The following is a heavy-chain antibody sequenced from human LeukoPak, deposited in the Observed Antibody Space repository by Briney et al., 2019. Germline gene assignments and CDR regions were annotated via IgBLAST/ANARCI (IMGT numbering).Heavy chain of an antibody. Sequence: PGGSLRLSCAASGFTFSSYGMHWVRQAPGKGLEWVAVIWYDGSNKYYADSVKGRFTISRDNSKNTLYLQMNSLRAEDTAVYYCARYDSWAWFDPWGQRTLVTVSS. CDR2: IWYDGSNK. V-gene: IGHV3-33*01. J-gene: IGHJ5*02. CDR3: ARYDSWAWFDP. D-gene: IGHD3-3*01. CDR1: GFTFSSYG.